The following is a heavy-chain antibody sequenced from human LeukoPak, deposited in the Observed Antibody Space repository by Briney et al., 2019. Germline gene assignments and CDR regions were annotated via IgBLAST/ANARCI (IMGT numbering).Heavy chain of an antibody. Sequence: GGSLRLSCTASGFTFSTYWMHWVRQAPGKGLEWVTFIRYDGSTKSYADSVKGRFTIARDNSKNTLYLQMNSLRAEDTAVYFCAKDYNNGFDYWGQGALVTVSS. CDR1: GFTFSTYW. CDR3: AKDYNNGFDY. D-gene: IGHD1-14*01. J-gene: IGHJ4*02. CDR2: IRYDGSTK. V-gene: IGHV3-30*02.